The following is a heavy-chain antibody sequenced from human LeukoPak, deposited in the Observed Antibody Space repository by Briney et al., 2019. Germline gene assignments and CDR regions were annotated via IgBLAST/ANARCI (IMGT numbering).Heavy chain of an antibody. V-gene: IGHV3-7*01. Sequence: GGSLRLSCAASRLTFVNYWRKCVCQAPGKGLEWVANIKQDGSVKYYLDSVKGRFTISRDNAKNSLYLQMNSLRADDTAVYYCARDSEHYDSGAYYDALDIWGQGTMVTVSS. CDR1: RLTFVNYW. CDR3: ARDSEHYDSGAYYDALDI. J-gene: IGHJ3*02. CDR2: IKQDGSVK. D-gene: IGHD3-22*01.